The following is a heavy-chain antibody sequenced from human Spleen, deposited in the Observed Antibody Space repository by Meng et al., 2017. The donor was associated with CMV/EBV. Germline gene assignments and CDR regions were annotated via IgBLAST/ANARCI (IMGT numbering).Heavy chain of an antibody. Sequence: QVRLQQWGAGLWKPSETLSLTCAVYGGSLSGYYWSWIRQPPGKGLEWIGEINHSGSTNYNPSLKSRVTISVDTSKNQFSLKLSSVTAADTAVYYCARTEEVFDYWGQGTLVTVSS. CDR3: ARTEEVFDY. D-gene: IGHD1-14*01. CDR1: GGSLSGYY. V-gene: IGHV4-34*01. J-gene: IGHJ4*02. CDR2: INHSGST.